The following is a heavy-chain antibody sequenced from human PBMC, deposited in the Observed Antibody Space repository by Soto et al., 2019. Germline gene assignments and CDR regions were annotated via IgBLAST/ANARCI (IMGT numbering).Heavy chain of an antibody. V-gene: IGHV4-59*01. D-gene: IGHD3-10*01. J-gene: IGHJ4*02. CDR1: GGSISSNY. CDR2: IYYNGNT. Sequence: QVQLQESGPGLVKPSETLSLTCTVSGGSISSNYWSWIRQPPGKGLEWIGYIYYNGNTNYNPSRKSRGTIAVDTSKNQFSLKLRSVTAADTAVYYCARGSGDTGFYYWGQGTLVTVSS. CDR3: ARGSGDTGFYY.